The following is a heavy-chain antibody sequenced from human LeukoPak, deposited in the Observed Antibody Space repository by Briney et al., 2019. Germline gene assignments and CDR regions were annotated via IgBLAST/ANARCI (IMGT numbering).Heavy chain of an antibody. J-gene: IGHJ4*02. CDR3: ARDGLRQRLPFDY. CDR2: INPNSGGT. D-gene: IGHD6-25*01. Sequence: ASVKVSCKASGYTFTGYYMHWVRQAPGQGLEWMGWINPNSGGTNYAQKFQGRVTMTRDTSISTAYMELRSLRSDDTAVYYCARDGLRQRLPFDYWGQGTLVTVSS. CDR1: GYTFTGYY. V-gene: IGHV1-2*02.